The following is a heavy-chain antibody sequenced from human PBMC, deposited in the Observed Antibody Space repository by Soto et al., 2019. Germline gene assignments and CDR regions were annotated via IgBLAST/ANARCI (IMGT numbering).Heavy chain of an antibody. CDR2: MYHSGST. J-gene: IGHJ5*02. CDR3: ARDRRTTVTTNWFDP. D-gene: IGHD4-17*01. Sequence: SETLSLTCAVSGYSISSAYYWGWIRQPPGKGLEWIGSMYHSGSTYYNPSLKSRVTISVDTSKNQFSLNLSSVTAADTAVYFCARDRRTTVTTNWFDPWGQGTLVTVSS. CDR1: GYSISSAYY. V-gene: IGHV4-38-2*02.